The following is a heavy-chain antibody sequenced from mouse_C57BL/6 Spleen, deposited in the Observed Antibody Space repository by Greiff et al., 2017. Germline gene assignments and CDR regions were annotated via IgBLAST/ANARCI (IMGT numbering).Heavy chain of an antibody. V-gene: IGHV5-4*01. CDR2: ISDGGSYT. J-gene: IGHJ1*03. D-gene: IGHD2-12*01. Sequence: DVQLVESGGGLVKPGGSLKLSCAASGFTFSSYAMSWVRQTPEKRLEWVATISDGGSYTYYPDNVKGRFTISRDNAKNNLYLQMSHLKSEDTAMYYCARDRGSNDVGWYFDVWGTGTTVTVSS. CDR3: ARDRGSNDVGWYFDV. CDR1: GFTFSSYA.